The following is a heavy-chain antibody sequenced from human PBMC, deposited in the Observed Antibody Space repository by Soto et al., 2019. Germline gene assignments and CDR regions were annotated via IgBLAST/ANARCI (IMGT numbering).Heavy chain of an antibody. V-gene: IGHV3-21*01. CDR1: VFTFISYS. CDR3: AREDSIIIPAVSDF. Sequence: GWSLRLSCASSVFTFISYSMNWVRQAPGKGLEWVSSISSSSSYIYYADSVKGRFTISRDNAKNSVSLQMDTLRVEDTAVYYCAREDSIIIPAVSDFWGQGTLVKVSS. D-gene: IGHD2-2*01. J-gene: IGHJ4*02. CDR2: ISSSSSYI.